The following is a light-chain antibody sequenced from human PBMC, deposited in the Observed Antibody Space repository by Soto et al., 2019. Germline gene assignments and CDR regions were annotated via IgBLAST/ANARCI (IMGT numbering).Light chain of an antibody. CDR3: QQYKNWPPYT. V-gene: IGKV3-15*01. Sequence: EILMTQSPATLSVSPGERATLSCRASQSVSSNLAWYQQKPGQAPRLLIYGASSRATGIPARFSGSGSGTEFTLTLSSLQPEDFAVYYCQQYKNWPPYTFGQGTKLEIK. CDR2: GAS. CDR1: QSVSSN. J-gene: IGKJ2*01.